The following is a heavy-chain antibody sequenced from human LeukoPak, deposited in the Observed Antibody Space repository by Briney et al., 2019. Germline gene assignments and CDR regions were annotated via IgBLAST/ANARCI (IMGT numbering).Heavy chain of an antibody. CDR1: GYTFTSYY. D-gene: IGHD3-22*01. Sequence: ASVKVSCKASGYTFTSYYMHWVRQAPGQGLEWMGIINPSGGSTSYAQKFRGRVTMTRDTSTSTVYMELSSLRSEDTAVYYCARVERYYYDSSGYLAPDDAFDIWGQGTMVTVSS. CDR2: INPSGGST. J-gene: IGHJ3*02. CDR3: ARVERYYYDSSGYLAPDDAFDI. V-gene: IGHV1-46*01.